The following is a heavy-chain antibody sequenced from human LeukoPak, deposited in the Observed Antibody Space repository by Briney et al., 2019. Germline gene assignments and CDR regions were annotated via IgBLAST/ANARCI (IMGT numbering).Heavy chain of an antibody. CDR2: TSGSGGST. J-gene: IGHJ4*02. V-gene: IGHV3-23*01. CDR3: AKALWSGYYIDY. CDR1: GFTFSNLA. Sequence: GGSLRLSCVASGFTFSNLAMGWVRQAPGKGLEWVSATSGSGGSTYYADSVKGRFTISRDNSKNTLYLQMNSLRAEDTAVYYCAKALWSGYYIDYWGQGTLVTVSS. D-gene: IGHD3-3*01.